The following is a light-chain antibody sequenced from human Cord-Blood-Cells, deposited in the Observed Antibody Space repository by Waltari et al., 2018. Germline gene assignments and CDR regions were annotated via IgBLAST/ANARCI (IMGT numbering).Light chain of an antibody. CDR3: CSYAGSSTWV. CDR1: TCDVGSYNL. Sequence: QSALTQPAPVSGPPAQSSTISSTGTTCDVGSYNLVFCYQQHPGKAPKLMIYEGSKRPSGVSNRFSGSKSGNTASLTISGLQAEDEADYYCCSYAGSSTWVFGGGTKLTVL. V-gene: IGLV2-23*01. J-gene: IGLJ3*02. CDR2: EGS.